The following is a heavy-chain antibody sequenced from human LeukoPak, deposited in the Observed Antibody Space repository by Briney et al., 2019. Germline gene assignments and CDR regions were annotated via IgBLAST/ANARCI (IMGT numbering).Heavy chain of an antibody. CDR3: AREMAVAGPYTFDI. CDR2: IYFSGST. V-gene: IGHV4-4*07. J-gene: IGHJ3*02. CDR1: GTSINNYY. D-gene: IGHD2-2*02. Sequence: SETLSLTCTVSGTSINNYYWSWFRQPAGKGLEWIGRIYFSGSTNYNPSLKSRITMSLDTSKNQSSLNLRFVTAADTAVYFCAREMAVAGPYTFDIWGQGTEVTVSS.